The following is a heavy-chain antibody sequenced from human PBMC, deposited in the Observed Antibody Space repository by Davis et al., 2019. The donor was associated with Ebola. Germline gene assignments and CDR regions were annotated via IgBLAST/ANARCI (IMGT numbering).Heavy chain of an antibody. Sequence: PGGFLRLSCTASGFTFSSFWMNWVRQAPGKGPEWVANIHKDASRKEYADFVKGRFTISRDNAKNSLYLQMNSLRDEDTAVYYCARARGTSGWYGDNWFDPWGQGTLVTVSS. D-gene: IGHD6-19*01. CDR1: GFTFSSFW. CDR3: ARARGTSGWYGDNWFDP. CDR2: IHKDASRK. V-gene: IGHV3-7*01. J-gene: IGHJ5*02.